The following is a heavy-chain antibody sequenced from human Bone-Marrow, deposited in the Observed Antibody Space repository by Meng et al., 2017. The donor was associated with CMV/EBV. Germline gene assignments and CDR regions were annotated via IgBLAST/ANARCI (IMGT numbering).Heavy chain of an antibody. J-gene: IGHJ6*02. Sequence: TLTSYAMHWVRQDPGQRLEWMGWINAGNGNTKYSQKFQGRVTITRDTSASTAYMELSSLRSEDTAVYYCAREYSGYDSGYYYGMDVWGQGTTVTVSS. V-gene: IGHV1-3*01. D-gene: IGHD5-12*01. CDR3: AREYSGYDSGYYYGMDV. CDR2: INAGNGNT. CDR1: TLTSYA.